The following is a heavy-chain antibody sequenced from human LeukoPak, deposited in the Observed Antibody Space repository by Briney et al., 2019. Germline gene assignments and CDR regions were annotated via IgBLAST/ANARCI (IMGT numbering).Heavy chain of an antibody. CDR2: IYYIGNT. J-gene: IGHJ3*02. CDR1: GGSISGYY. Sequence: PSETLSLTCTVSGGSISGYYWSWIRQPPGKGLDWIGYIYYIGNTYYNPSLKSRVTISLDTSKNQFSLILSSVTAADAAVYYCARKAFTMVRGVFDAFDIWGQGTMVTVSS. D-gene: IGHD3-10*01. CDR3: ARKAFTMVRGVFDAFDI. V-gene: IGHV4-59*08.